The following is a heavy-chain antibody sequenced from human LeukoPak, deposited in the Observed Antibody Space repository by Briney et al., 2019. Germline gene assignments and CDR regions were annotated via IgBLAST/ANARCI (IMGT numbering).Heavy chain of an antibody. CDR3: ARDWSTVVTFDY. V-gene: IGHV3-11*04. Sequence: GGSLRLSCAASGFTFSDYYMSWIRQAPGKGLEWVSYISSSGSTIYYADSVKGRFTISRDNAKNSLYLQMNSLRGEDTAVYYCARDWSTVVTFDYWGQGTLVTVSS. CDR1: GFTFSDYY. CDR2: ISSSGSTI. D-gene: IGHD4-23*01. J-gene: IGHJ4*02.